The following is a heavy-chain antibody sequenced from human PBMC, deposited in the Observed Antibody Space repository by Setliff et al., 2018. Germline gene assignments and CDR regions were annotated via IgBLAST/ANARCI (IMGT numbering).Heavy chain of an antibody. J-gene: IGHJ6*03. D-gene: IGHD1-20*01. Sequence: LSLSCAASGFTFSSYGMHWVRQAPGKGLEWVAVIWYDGTNKFYADSVKGRFTISRDISKDTLYLQMNSLRAEDTAVYYCARVGLSGTSGYYYYMDVWGKGTTVTVS. V-gene: IGHV3-33*01. CDR2: IWYDGTNK. CDR1: GFTFSSYG. CDR3: ARVGLSGTSGYYYYMDV.